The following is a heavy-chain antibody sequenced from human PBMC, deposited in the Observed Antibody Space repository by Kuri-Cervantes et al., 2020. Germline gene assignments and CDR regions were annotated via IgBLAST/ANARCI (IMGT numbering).Heavy chain of an antibody. D-gene: IGHD5-12*01. CDR3: ARDQGCYDPYYFDY. V-gene: IGHV1-3*01. J-gene: IGHJ4*02. CDR1: GYTFTSYA. Sequence: ASVKVSCKASGYTFTSYAMHWVRQAPGQRLEWMGWINAGNGNTKYSQKFQGRVTITRDTSASTAYMELSSLRSDDTAVYYCARDQGCYDPYYFDYWGQGTLVTVSS. CDR2: INAGNGNT.